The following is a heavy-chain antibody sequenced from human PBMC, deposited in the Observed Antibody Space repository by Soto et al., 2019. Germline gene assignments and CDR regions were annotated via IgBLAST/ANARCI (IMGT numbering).Heavy chain of an antibody. CDR2: INPNSGGT. D-gene: IGHD6-13*01. V-gene: IGHV1-2*02. J-gene: IGHJ5*02. Sequence: ASVKVSCKASGYTFTGYYMHWVRQAPGQGLEWMGWINPNSGGTNYAQKFQGRVTMTRDTSISTAYMELSRLRSDDTAVYYCARGLAISPYIAAAGRNWFDPWGQGTLVTAPQ. CDR1: GYTFTGYY. CDR3: ARGLAISPYIAAAGRNWFDP.